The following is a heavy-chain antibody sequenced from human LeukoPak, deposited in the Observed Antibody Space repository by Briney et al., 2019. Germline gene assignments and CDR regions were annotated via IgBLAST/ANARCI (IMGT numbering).Heavy chain of an antibody. CDR3: ARDLYGSGTRFDY. Sequence: SGTLSLTCAVSGGSISNSNWWSWVRQPPGKGLEWIGEVFHSGSTNYNPSLKSRVTVSVDKSKNQFSLELNSVTAADTAVYYCARDLYGSGTRFDYWGQGTLVTVSS. D-gene: IGHD3-10*01. CDR2: VFHSGST. CDR1: GGSISNSNW. J-gene: IGHJ4*02. V-gene: IGHV4-4*02.